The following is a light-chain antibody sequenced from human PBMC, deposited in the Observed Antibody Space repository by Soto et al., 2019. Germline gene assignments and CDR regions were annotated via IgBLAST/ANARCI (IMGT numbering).Light chain of an antibody. V-gene: IGKV3-20*01. CDR1: QSVTSNY. Sequence: EIVLTQSPGTLSLSPGERATLSCRASQSVTSNYVAWYQQKPGQAPRLLIHGASSRASGIPYRFSGSGSGTDFTLTISRLEPEDFAVYYCQQYVSSPRTFGQGTKVEIK. CDR3: QQYVSSPRT. CDR2: GAS. J-gene: IGKJ1*01.